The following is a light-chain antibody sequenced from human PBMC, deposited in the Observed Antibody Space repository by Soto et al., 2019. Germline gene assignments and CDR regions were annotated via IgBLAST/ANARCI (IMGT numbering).Light chain of an antibody. J-gene: IGLJ1*01. Sequence: QSALTQPASVSGSPGQSITISCTGTSSDVGGYNYVSWYQQHPGKAPKLMIYEVSNRPSGVSNRFSGSKSGNTASLTISGLQAEDEADYYCQSYDSSLSGSNVFGTGTKLTVL. V-gene: IGLV2-14*01. CDR1: SSDVGGYNY. CDR2: EVS. CDR3: QSYDSSLSGSNV.